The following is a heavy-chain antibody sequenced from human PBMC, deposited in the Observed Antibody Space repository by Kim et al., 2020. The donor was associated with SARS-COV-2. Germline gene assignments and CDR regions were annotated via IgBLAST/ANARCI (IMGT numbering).Heavy chain of an antibody. J-gene: IGHJ5*02. CDR3: ANLWGREMATSS. Sequence: ASVKVSCKASGYTFTGYYMHWVRQAPGQGLEWMGWINPNSGGTNYAQKFQGRVTMTRDTSISTAYMELSRLRSDDTAVYYCANLWGREMATSSWGQGTLVTVSS. D-gene: IGHD3-16*01. CDR2: INPNSGGT. CDR1: GYTFTGYY. V-gene: IGHV1-2*02.